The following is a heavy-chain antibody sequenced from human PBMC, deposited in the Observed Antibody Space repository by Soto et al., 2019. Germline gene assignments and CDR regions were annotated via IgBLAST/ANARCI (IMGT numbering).Heavy chain of an antibody. V-gene: IGHV3-23*01. Sequence: EVQLLDSGGGLVQPGGSLRLSCAASGFSFSSYAMSWVRQAPGEGLEWVAVITDSGGDTLYADSVRGRFTIARDNSENTLYLQMNNLSVKATTIYYCGKASGRNYPGSRVFAFWGQGTRVTVSS. CDR3: GKASGRNYPGSRVFAF. CDR2: ITDSGGDT. CDR1: GFSFSSYA. J-gene: IGHJ4*02. D-gene: IGHD2-2*01.